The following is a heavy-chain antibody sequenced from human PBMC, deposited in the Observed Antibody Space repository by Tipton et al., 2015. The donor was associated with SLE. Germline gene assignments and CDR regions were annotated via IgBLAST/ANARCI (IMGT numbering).Heavy chain of an antibody. CDR3: ARQRGYYDGTPFPPWNFDL. Sequence: TLSLTCSVSGHSISSGFYWGWIRQSPGKGLEWIGNFYHRGTTYYNPSLKSRVTISADTSKNHFSLNLNSVTAADTAVYFCARQRGYYDGTPFPPWNFDLWGRGTQVTVSS. CDR2: FYHRGTT. V-gene: IGHV4-38-2*01. CDR1: GHSISSGFY. J-gene: IGHJ2*01. D-gene: IGHD3-16*01.